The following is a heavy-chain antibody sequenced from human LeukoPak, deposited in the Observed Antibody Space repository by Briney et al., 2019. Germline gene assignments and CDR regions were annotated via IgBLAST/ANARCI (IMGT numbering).Heavy chain of an antibody. CDR3: AKSGYARGEYFDY. J-gene: IGHJ4*02. CDR2: SNSDATST. D-gene: IGHD3-10*01. Sequence: GGSLRLSCAASVFTFSSCWMHWVRQAPGKGLVWVSRSNSDATSTSYADSVKGRFTISRDNAKNTLYLQMNSLRAEDTAVYYCAKSGYARGEYFDYLGQGTLVTVSS. CDR1: VFTFSSCW. V-gene: IGHV3-74*01.